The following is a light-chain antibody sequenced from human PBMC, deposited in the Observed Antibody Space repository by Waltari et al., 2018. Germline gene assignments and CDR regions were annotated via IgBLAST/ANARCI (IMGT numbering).Light chain of an antibody. J-gene: IGKJ2*01. Sequence: DIQMTQSPSTLSASVGDRVTITCRASQSFSSWLAWYQQKPGKAPKLLIVKASSLESGVPSRFSGSGSGTEFTLTISSLQPDDFATYYCQQYNTYMYTFGQGTKLEIK. CDR1: QSFSSW. CDR2: KAS. V-gene: IGKV1-5*03. CDR3: QQYNTYMYT.